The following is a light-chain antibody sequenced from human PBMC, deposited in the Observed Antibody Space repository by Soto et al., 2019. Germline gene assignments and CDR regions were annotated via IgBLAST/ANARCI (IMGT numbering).Light chain of an antibody. Sequence: DIQMTQSPSTLSASVGDRVTITCRASQSISSWLAWYQHKPGKAPKLLIYGASSLGSGVPSRFSSSGSGTEFTLTISSLQPDDFAAYYCQQYNSNQLTFGGGTKVEIK. CDR3: QQYNSNQLT. CDR2: GAS. V-gene: IGKV1-5*01. J-gene: IGKJ4*01. CDR1: QSISSW.